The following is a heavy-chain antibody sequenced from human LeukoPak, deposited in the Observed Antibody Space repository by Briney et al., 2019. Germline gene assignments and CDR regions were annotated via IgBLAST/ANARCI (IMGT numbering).Heavy chain of an antibody. D-gene: IGHD2-21*02. CDR1: GGTFSTYA. V-gene: IGHV1-69*13. Sequence: SVKVSCKASGGTFSTYAISWVRQAPGQGLEWMGGIIPILATANYAQKFQGRVTITADESTSTAYMEPSSLRSEDTAVYYCATSPTSDSPGYWGQGTLVTVSS. CDR3: ATSPTSDSPGY. CDR2: IIPILATA. J-gene: IGHJ4*02.